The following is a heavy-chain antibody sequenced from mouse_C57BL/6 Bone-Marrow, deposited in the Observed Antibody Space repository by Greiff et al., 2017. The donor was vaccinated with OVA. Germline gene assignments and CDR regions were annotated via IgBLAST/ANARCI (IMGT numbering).Heavy chain of an antibody. Sequence: QVQLQQSGAELVRPGASVTLSCKASGYTFTDYEMHWVKQTPVHGLEWIGAIDPETGGTAYNQKFKGKAILTADKSSSTAYMELRSLTSEDSAVYYCTGATVVATRGFAYWGQGTLVTVSA. CDR2: IDPETGGT. J-gene: IGHJ3*01. CDR3: TGATVVATRGFAY. V-gene: IGHV1-15*01. CDR1: GYTFTDYE. D-gene: IGHD1-1*01.